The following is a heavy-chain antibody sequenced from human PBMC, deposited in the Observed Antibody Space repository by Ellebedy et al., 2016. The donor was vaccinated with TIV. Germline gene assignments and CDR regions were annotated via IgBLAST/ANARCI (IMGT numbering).Heavy chain of an antibody. CDR3: AKDFSIFGVIEGMDY. CDR2: ISFDGTNK. Sequence: PGGSLRLSCAASGFTFSDYSMNWVRQAPGKGLEWVAVISFDGTNKYYADSVKGRFTMSRDTSKNTLFLQMNSLRAEDTAVYYCAKDFSIFGVIEGMDYWGQGALVTVSS. J-gene: IGHJ4*02. D-gene: IGHD3-3*02. V-gene: IGHV3-30*18. CDR1: GFTFSDYS.